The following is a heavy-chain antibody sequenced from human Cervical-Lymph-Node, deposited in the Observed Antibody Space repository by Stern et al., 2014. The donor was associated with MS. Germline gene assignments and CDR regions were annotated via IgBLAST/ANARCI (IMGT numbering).Heavy chain of an antibody. CDR3: ARERSIHYPAFAP. D-gene: IGHD3-10*01. V-gene: IGHV1-69*01. J-gene: IGHJ5*02. CDR2: IVPMFAKA. Sequence: QVQLVQSGAEVKKPGSSVRVSCKASGGSFKSYAFNWLRQAPGQGLEWMGDIVPMFAKANYAQKFPGRVTVTADEATNTVYMELSFLTSEDTAVYYCARERSIHYPAFAPWGQGTLVTVSS. CDR1: GGSFKSYA.